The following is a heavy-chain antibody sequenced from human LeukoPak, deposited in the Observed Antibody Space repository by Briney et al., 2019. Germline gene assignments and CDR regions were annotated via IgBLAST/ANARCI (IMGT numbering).Heavy chain of an antibody. D-gene: IGHD2-15*01. J-gene: IGHJ4*02. CDR2: TYYTGST. V-gene: IGHV4-31*03. Sequence: SQTLSLTCTVSTGSISSGGYYWSWTRHHPGKGREGIGYTYYTGSTHYNPSLKSRVTISVDTSNNQFSLKLSSVTAADTAVYYCAREKRLGYCSGGSCPYNYFDYWGQGTLVTVSS. CDR3: AREKRLGYCSGGSCPYNYFDY. CDR1: TGSISSGGYY.